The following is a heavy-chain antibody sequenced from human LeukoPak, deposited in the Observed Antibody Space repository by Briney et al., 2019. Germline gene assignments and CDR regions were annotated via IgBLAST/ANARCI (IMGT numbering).Heavy chain of an antibody. J-gene: IGHJ5*02. CDR3: ARGSSQYYYGSGSYNWFDP. D-gene: IGHD3-10*01. Sequence: ASVKVSCKASGYTFTSYGISWVRQAPGQGLEWMGGIIPIFGTANYAQKFQGRVTITADESTSTAYMELSSLRSEDTAVYYCARGSSQYYYGSGSYNWFDPWGQGTLVTVSS. V-gene: IGHV1-69*13. CDR2: IIPIFGTA. CDR1: GYTFTSYG.